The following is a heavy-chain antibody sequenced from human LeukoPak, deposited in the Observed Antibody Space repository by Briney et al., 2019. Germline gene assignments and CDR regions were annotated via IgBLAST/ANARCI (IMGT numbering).Heavy chain of an antibody. CDR2: MNPNSGNT. Sequence: ASVKVSCKASGYTFTSYDINWVRQATGQGLEWMGWMNPNSGNTGYAQKFQGRVTMTRNTSISTAYMELSSLRSEDTAVYYCARGRVGPNWFDPWGQGALVTVSS. J-gene: IGHJ5*02. CDR3: ARGRVGPNWFDP. V-gene: IGHV1-8*01. D-gene: IGHD2-15*01. CDR1: GYTFTSYD.